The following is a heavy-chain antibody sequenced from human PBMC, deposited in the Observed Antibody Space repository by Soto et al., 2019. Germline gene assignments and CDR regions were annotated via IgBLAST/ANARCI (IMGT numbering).Heavy chain of an antibody. CDR1: GGPINSGGYS. CDR2: IYPSGSA. V-gene: IGHV4-30-2*01. J-gene: IGHJ6*04. CDR3: ARKICPYGKEV. Sequence: SETLSLTCGVSGGPINSGGYSWSWIRQPPGRGLEWIGNIYPSGSANYSPSLKTRVTISVDRSMNQFSLNLVSVTDADTAVYYGARKICPYGKEVWGTGNTVTVSS.